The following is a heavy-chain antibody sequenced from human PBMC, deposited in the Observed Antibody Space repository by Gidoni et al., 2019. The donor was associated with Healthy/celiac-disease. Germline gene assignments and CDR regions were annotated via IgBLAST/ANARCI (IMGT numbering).Heavy chain of an antibody. J-gene: IGHJ5*02. Sequence: QVQLVESGGGVVQPGRSLGLSCAASGFTFSSYGMHWVRQAPGKGLEWVAVIWYDGSNKYYADSVKGRFTISRDNSKNTLYLQMNSLRAEDTAVYYCARGLGFGGVWFDPWGQGTLVTVSS. CDR2: IWYDGSNK. CDR3: ARGLGFGGVWFDP. D-gene: IGHD3-10*01. V-gene: IGHV3-33*01. CDR1: GFTFSSYG.